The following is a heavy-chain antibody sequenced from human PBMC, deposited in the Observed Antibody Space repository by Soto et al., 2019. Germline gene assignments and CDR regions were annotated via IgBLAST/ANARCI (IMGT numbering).Heavy chain of an antibody. Sequence: QVQLVQSGAEVKKPGASVKVSCKASGYTFTSYDINWVRQATGQGLEWMGWMNPNSGNTGYAQKFQGRVTMTRNTSISIANMELSSLRSEVTAVYYCARYPTKYNRNWARDAFDIWGQGTMVTVAS. V-gene: IGHV1-8*01. J-gene: IGHJ3*02. D-gene: IGHD1-1*01. CDR2: MNPNSGNT. CDR3: ARYPTKYNRNWARDAFDI. CDR1: GYTFTSYD.